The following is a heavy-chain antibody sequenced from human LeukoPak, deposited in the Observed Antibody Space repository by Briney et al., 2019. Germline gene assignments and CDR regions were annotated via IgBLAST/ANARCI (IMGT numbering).Heavy chain of an antibody. Sequence: ASVKVSCKASGGTFSSYAISWVRQAPGQGLEWMGGIIPNLGTANYAQKFQGRVTITADESTSTAYMELSSLRSEDTAVYYCARDRALTYYYDSSGYYRGTTDAFDIWGQGTMVTVSS. D-gene: IGHD3-22*01. CDR1: GGTFSSYA. J-gene: IGHJ3*02. CDR2: IIPNLGTA. V-gene: IGHV1-69*13. CDR3: ARDRALTYYYDSSGYYRGTTDAFDI.